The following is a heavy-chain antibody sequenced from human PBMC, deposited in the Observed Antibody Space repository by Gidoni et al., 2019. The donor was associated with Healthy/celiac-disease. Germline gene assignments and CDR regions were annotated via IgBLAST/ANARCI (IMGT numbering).Heavy chain of an antibody. J-gene: IGHJ2*01. CDR1: GGSISSYS. CDR3: ASAARPGWYFDL. V-gene: IGHV4-59*01. CDR2: IYYSGST. Sequence: QVPLQESGPGLVTPSETLSLTCTVSGGSISSYSWSWIRQPPGKGLEWIGYIYYSGSTNYNPSLKSRVTISVDTSKNQFSLKLSSVTAADTAVYYCASAARPGWYFDLWGRGTLVTVSS. D-gene: IGHD6-6*01.